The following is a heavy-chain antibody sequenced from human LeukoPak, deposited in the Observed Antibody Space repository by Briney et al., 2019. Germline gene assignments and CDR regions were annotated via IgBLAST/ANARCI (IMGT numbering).Heavy chain of an antibody. V-gene: IGHV3-21*01. Sequence: GGSLRLSCAASGFTFSSYGMNWVRQAPGKGLEWVSSISSSSSYIYYADSVKGRFTISRDNAKNSLYLQMNSLRAEDTAVYYCARDLCSGGSCYGKTFDYWGQGTLVTVSS. CDR2: ISSSSSYI. CDR3: ARDLCSGGSCYGKTFDY. D-gene: IGHD2-15*01. CDR1: GFTFSSYG. J-gene: IGHJ4*02.